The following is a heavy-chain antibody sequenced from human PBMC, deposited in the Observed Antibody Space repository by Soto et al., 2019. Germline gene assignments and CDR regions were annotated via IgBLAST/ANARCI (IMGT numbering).Heavy chain of an antibody. Sequence: QVQLVQSGAEVKQPGSSVKVSCTASGGSFSSHAITWVRQAPGQGLEWMGRIIPILGITNYAQQFQDRVTIPADKSTSTAYMDLRSLRSQDTALYYCSVGVDDDYGYPRADAVDICGQGTNVTVSS. V-gene: IGHV1-69*02. CDR1: GGSFSSHA. D-gene: IGHD5-18*01. CDR2: IIPILGIT. J-gene: IGHJ3*02. CDR3: SVGVDDDYGYPRADAVDI.